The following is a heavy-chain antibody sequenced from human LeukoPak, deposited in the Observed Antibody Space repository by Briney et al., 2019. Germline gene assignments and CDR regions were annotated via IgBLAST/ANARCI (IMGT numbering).Heavy chain of an antibody. CDR1: GGSISSSTYC. CDR2: FYCSGIT. D-gene: IGHD4-17*01. Sequence: SETLSLXCTVSGGSISSSTYCWVWIRQPPGKGLEWIGSFYCSGITYYNPSLKSRVTISVDTSKNQFSLKLSSVTAADTAVYYCARLRSPVTILYYFDYWGQGTLVTVSS. CDR3: ARLRSPVTILYYFDY. V-gene: IGHV4-39*01. J-gene: IGHJ4*02.